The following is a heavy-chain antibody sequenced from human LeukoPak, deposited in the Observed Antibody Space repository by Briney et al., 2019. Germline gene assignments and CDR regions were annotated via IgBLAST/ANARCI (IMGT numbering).Heavy chain of an antibody. J-gene: IGHJ4*02. CDR2: IRTKTNNYAT. D-gene: IGHD3-22*01. Sequence: PGGSLRLSCAASGFTFSGSAMHWVRQASGKGLKWVGRIRTKTNNYATAYAASVKDRFTISRDDSTNTAYLQMNSLKTEDTAVYYCAKDPAGSSGYSYFDYWGQGTLVTVSS. V-gene: IGHV3-73*01. CDR1: GFTFSGSA. CDR3: AKDPAGSSGYSYFDY.